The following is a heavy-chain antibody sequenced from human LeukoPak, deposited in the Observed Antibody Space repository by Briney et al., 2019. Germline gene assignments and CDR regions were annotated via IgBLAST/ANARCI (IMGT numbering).Heavy chain of an antibody. J-gene: IGHJ6*03. CDR1: GFTFSSYA. Sequence: GGSLRLSCAASGFTFSSYAMSWVRQAPGKGLEWVSAISGSGGSTYYADSVKGRFTISRDDAKNSLYLQMDSLRVEDTAVYCCARDPYSGSYGPYYYYYMDVWGKGTTVTISS. V-gene: IGHV3-23*01. D-gene: IGHD1-26*01. CDR2: ISGSGGST. CDR3: ARDPYSGSYGPYYYYYMDV.